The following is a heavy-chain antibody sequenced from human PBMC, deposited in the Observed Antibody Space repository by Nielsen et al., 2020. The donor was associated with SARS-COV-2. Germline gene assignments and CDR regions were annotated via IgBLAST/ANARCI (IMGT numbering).Heavy chain of an antibody. Sequence: WVRQAAGQGLEWMGWINTNTGNPKYAQGFTGRIVFCLDTSVSTAYLQISSLKAEDTAVYYCASSSGYDPFDYWGQGTLVTVSS. CDR2: INTNTGNP. CDR3: ASSSGYDPFDY. J-gene: IGHJ4*02. D-gene: IGHD5-12*01. V-gene: IGHV7-4-1*02.